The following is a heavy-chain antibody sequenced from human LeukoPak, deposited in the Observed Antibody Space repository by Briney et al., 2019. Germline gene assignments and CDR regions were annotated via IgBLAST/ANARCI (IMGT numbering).Heavy chain of an antibody. CDR3: ARLSIAARLGWFDP. CDR2: IYYSGST. V-gene: IGHV4-39*01. CDR1: GGSISSSSYY. Sequence: PSETLSLTCTVSGGSISSSSYYWGWIRQPPGKGLEWIGSIYYSGSTYYNPSLKSRVTISVDTSKNQFSLKLSSVTAADTAVYYCARLSIAARLGWFDPWGQGTLVTVSS. J-gene: IGHJ5*02. D-gene: IGHD6-6*01.